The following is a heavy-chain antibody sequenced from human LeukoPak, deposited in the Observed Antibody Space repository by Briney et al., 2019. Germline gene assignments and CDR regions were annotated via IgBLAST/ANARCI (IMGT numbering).Heavy chain of an antibody. V-gene: IGHV3-74*01. CDR1: GFIFSSFW. D-gene: IGHD3-10*01. J-gene: IGHJ4*02. CDR2: INSDGRKT. Sequence: GGSLRLSCAASGFIFSSFWMYWVRQVPGKGLVWVSHINSDGRKTDYADSVRGRFAISRDNAKNTLYLQMNRLTVEDTAVYYCGRGMRDYYGLDHWGQGIPVTVSS. CDR3: GRGMRDYYGLDH.